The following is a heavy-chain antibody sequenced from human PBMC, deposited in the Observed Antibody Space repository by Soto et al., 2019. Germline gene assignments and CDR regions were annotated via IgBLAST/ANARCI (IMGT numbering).Heavy chain of an antibody. CDR1: GGSISSSNW. J-gene: IGHJ5*02. D-gene: IGHD3-16*02. CDR2: IYHSGST. CDR3: ARGLSVAAQSSWFDP. Sequence: QVQLQDSGPGLVKPSGTLSLNCAVSGGSISSSNWWSWVRQPPGKGLEWIGEIYHSGSTNYNPSLKSRVTISGDKSKNQFSLKLSSVTAADTAVYYCARGLSVAAQSSWFDPWGQGTLVTVSS. V-gene: IGHV4-4*02.